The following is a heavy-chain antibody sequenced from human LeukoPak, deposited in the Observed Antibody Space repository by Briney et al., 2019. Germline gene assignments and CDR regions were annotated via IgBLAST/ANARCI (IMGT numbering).Heavy chain of an antibody. CDR1: GGSISSDY. J-gene: IGHJ5*02. Sequence: PSETLSLTCTVSGGSISSDYWRWTRQPPRKGLEWTVFIYYSGSSNYNLSLKCRVTISVDTSKNQFSLKLSSVTAADAAVYYCARVTHYCGSGSYLLDPWGQGTLVTVSS. V-gene: IGHV4-59*01. CDR2: IYYSGSS. D-gene: IGHD3-10*01. CDR3: ARVTHYCGSGSYLLDP.